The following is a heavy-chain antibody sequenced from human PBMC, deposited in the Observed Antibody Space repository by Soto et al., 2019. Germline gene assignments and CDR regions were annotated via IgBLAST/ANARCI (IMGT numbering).Heavy chain of an antibody. Sequence: QVQLVESGGGVVQPGRSLRLSCAASGFTFSSYAMHWVRQAPGKGLGWVAVISYDGSNKYYADSVKGRFTISRDNSKNTLYLQMNSLRAEDTAVYYCARTVVIAYFCLDYWGQGTLVTVSS. CDR3: ARTVVIAYFCLDY. CDR1: GFTFSSYA. J-gene: IGHJ4*02. D-gene: IGHD3-22*01. CDR2: ISYDGSNK. V-gene: IGHV3-30-3*01.